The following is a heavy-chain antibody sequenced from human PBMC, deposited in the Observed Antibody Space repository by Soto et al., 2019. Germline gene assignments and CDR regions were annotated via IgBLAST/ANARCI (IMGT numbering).Heavy chain of an antibody. D-gene: IGHD6-6*01. J-gene: IGHJ4*02. CDR1: GFTFSSYW. V-gene: IGHV3-7*01. Sequence: GGSLRLSCAASGFTFSSYWMSWVRQAPGKGLEWVANIKQDGSEKYYVDSVKGRFTISRDNAKNSLYLQMNSLRAEDTAVYYCAIEYSSPRADYWGQGTLVTVSS. CDR2: IKQDGSEK. CDR3: AIEYSSPRADY.